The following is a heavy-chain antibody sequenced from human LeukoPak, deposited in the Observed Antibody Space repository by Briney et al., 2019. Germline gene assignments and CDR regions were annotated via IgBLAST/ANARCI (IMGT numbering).Heavy chain of an antibody. J-gene: IGHJ6*03. Sequence: SETLSLTCAVYGGSFSGYYWSWIRQPPGKGLEWIGEINHSGSTNYNPSLKSRVTISVDTSKNQFSLKLSSVTAADTAVYYCARLNPDSSGYYYYYYMDVWGKGTTVTVSS. CDR2: INHSGST. D-gene: IGHD3-22*01. CDR1: GGSFSGYY. V-gene: IGHV4-34*01. CDR3: ARLNPDSSGYYYYYYMDV.